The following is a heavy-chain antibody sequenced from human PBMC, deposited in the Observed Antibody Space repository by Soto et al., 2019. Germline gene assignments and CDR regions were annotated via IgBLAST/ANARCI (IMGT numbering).Heavy chain of an antibody. D-gene: IGHD3-22*01. CDR1: GGSVSSNIYY. CDR2: IYYGGST. Sequence: QVQLQESGPGLVKPSQTLSLPCTVSGGSVSSNIYYWTWSPQHPGKGRGWLGHIYYGGSTNYNPSLKSRVTISLDTAKNQFSLKLTSVTAADTAVYYCARGYDYDSGGYFFDYWGQGTLVTVSS. CDR3: ARGYDYDSGGYFFDY. J-gene: IGHJ4*02. V-gene: IGHV4-31*03.